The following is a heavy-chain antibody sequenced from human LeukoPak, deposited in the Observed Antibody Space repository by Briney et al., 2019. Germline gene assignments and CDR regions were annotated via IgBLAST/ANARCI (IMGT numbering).Heavy chain of an antibody. V-gene: IGHV1-2*02. Sequence: ASVKVSCKTSGYTFTGYYMHWVRQAPGQGLEWMGWINPNSGGTNYVQKLQGRVTMTTDTSTSTAYMELRSLRSDDTAVYYCARDQLSRGVWFDPWGQGTLVTVSS. D-gene: IGHD1-1*01. J-gene: IGHJ5*02. CDR1: GYTFTGYY. CDR3: ARDQLSRGVWFDP. CDR2: INPNSGGT.